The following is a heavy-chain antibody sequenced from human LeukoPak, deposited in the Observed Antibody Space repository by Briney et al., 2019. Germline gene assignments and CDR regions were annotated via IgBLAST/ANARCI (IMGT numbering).Heavy chain of an antibody. J-gene: IGHJ4*02. Sequence: SETLSLTCTVSGGSNSSSYWSWIRQPAGKGLEYIGRIYTSGSTNYNPSLKSRVTMSVDTSKNRFSLKLSSVTAADTALYYCAGSRYCSGGTCYATFDYWGQGTLVTVSS. CDR1: GGSNSSSY. D-gene: IGHD2-15*01. CDR3: AGSRYCSGGTCYATFDY. V-gene: IGHV4-4*07. CDR2: IYTSGST.